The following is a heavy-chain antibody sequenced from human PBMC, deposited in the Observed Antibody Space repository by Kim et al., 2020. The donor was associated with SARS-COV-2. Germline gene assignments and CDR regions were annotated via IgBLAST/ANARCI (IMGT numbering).Heavy chain of an antibody. CDR3: ARSRSGYEFYDGMDV. CDR2: ISSSSSYI. CDR1: GFTFSSYC. J-gene: IGHJ6*02. V-gene: IGHV3-21*01. Sequence: GGSLRLSCAASGFTFSSYCMSWVRQAPGKGLEWVSSISSSSSYIYYADSVKGRFTISRDDAKNSLFLQMDSLRAEDTAMYFCARSRSGYEFYDGMDVWGHGTTVTVSS. D-gene: IGHD6-25*01.